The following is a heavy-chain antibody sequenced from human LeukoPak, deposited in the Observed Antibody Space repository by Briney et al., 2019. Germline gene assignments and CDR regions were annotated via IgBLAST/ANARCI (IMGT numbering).Heavy chain of an antibody. CDR2: ITNNGGTT. CDR3: VKVSSTVGATYFDY. D-gene: IGHD1-26*01. J-gene: IGHJ4*02. CDR1: GFAFSSYA. Sequence: GGSLRLSCSASGFAFSSYAMHWVRQAPGQGLEYVSGITNNGGTTYHADSVKGRFTISRDNSKNTLYFQMSSLRAEDTAVYYCVKVSSTVGATYFDYWGQGTLVTVSS. V-gene: IGHV3-64D*06.